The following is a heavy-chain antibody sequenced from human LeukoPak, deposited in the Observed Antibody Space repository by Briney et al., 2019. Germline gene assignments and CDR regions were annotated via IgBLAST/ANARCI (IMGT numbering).Heavy chain of an antibody. CDR2: IYYSGST. CDR3: ASYYYDSSGYNFDY. Sequence: PSETLSLTCTVSGGSSSSSSYYWGWIRQPPGKGLEWIGSIYYSGSTYYNPSLKSRVTISVDTSKNQFSLKLSSVTAADTAVYYCASYYYDSSGYNFDYWGQGTLVTVSS. V-gene: IGHV4-39*01. CDR1: GGSSSSSSYY. D-gene: IGHD3-22*01. J-gene: IGHJ4*02.